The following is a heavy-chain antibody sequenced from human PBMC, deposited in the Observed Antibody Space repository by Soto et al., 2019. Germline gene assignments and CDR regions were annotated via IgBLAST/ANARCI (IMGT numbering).Heavy chain of an antibody. V-gene: IGHV1-2*02. Sequence: GASVKVSCKASGYTFTGYYMHWVRQAPGQGLEWMGWINPNSGGTNYAQKFQGRVTMTRDTSISTAYVELSRLRSDDTAVYYCARDNYVKHSSGWPRVSRWFDPWGQGTLVTVSS. J-gene: IGHJ5*02. CDR2: INPNSGGT. CDR1: GYTFTGYY. CDR3: ARDNYVKHSSGWPRVSRWFDP. D-gene: IGHD6-19*01.